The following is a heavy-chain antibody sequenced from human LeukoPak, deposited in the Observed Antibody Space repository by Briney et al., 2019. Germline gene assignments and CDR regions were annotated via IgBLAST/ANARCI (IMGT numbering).Heavy chain of an antibody. CDR2: ISYDGSNK. D-gene: IGHD6-13*01. CDR1: GFTFSSYG. CDR3: ARGAKQLVFNRNKGGFDP. Sequence: GRSLRLSCAASGFTFSSYGMHWVRQAPGKGLEWVAGISYDGSNKYYADSVKGRFTISREHSKNTLYLEMNSLRTEDTAAYYCARGAKQLVFNRNKGGFDPWGQGTLVTVSS. V-gene: IGHV3-30*03. J-gene: IGHJ5*02.